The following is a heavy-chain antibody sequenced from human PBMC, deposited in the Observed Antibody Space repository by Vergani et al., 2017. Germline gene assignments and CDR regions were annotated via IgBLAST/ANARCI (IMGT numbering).Heavy chain of an antibody. D-gene: IGHD5-18*01. V-gene: IGHV4-34*01. CDR1: GGSFSGYY. J-gene: IGHJ4*02. CDR3: ARERDSYGNDY. CDR2: INHSGST. Sequence: QVQLQQWGAGLLKPSETLSLTCAVYGGSFSGYYWSWIRQPPGKGLGWIGEINHSGSTNYNPSLKSRGTISVDTSKNQFSLKLSSVTAADTAVYYCARERDSYGNDYWGQGTLVTVSS.